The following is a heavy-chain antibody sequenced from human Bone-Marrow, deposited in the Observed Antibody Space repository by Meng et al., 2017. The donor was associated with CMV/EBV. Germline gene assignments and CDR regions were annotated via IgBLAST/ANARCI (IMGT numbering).Heavy chain of an antibody. CDR3: ARASPGYYYYYGMDV. CDR1: GYTFTGYY. J-gene: IGHJ6*02. CDR2: INPNSGGT. Sequence: ASVKVSCKASGYTFTGYYMHWVRQAPGQGLEWMGWINPNSGGTNYAQKFQGRVTMTRDTSISTAYMELSRLRSDDTAVYYCARASPGYYYYYGMDVWGQGTTVTVSS. V-gene: IGHV1-2*02.